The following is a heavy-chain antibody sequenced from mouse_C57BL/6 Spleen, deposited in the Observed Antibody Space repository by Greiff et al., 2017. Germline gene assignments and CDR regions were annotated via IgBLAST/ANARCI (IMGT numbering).Heavy chain of an antibody. CDR3: ARLSLSAQATDY. CDR1: GYTFTSYR. Sequence: QVQLQQPGAELVKPGASVKMSCKASGYTFTSYRITWVKQRPGQGLEWIGDIYPGSGSTNYNEKFKSKATLTVDTSSSTAYMQLSSLTSEDSAVYYCARLSLSAQATDYWGQGTTLTVSS. CDR2: IYPGSGST. J-gene: IGHJ2*01. D-gene: IGHD3-2*02. V-gene: IGHV1-55*01.